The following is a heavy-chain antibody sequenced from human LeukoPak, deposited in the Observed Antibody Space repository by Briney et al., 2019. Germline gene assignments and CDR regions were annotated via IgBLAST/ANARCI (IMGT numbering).Heavy chain of an antibody. CDR3: AKDRTAGYDGLVDY. CDR2: ISYDGSNK. V-gene: IGHV3-30*18. Sequence: GRSLRLSCAASGFTFSSYAMHWVRQAPGKGLEWVAVISYDGSNKYYTDSVKGRFTISRDNSKNTLYLQMNSLRAEDTAVYYCAKDRTAGYDGLVDYWGQGTLVTVSS. D-gene: IGHD5-12*01. CDR1: GFTFSSYA. J-gene: IGHJ4*02.